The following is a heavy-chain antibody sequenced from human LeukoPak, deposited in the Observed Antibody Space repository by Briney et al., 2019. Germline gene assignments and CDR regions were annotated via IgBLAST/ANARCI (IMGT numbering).Heavy chain of an antibody. CDR1: GGSISSYY. CDR3: ANSRQQLNFES. J-gene: IGHJ4*02. CDR2: IYYSGST. D-gene: IGHD6-13*01. Sequence: SETLSLTCTVSGGSISSYYWSWIRQPPGKGLEWIGYIYYSGSTNYNPSLKSRVTISVDTSKNQFSLKLSSVTAADTAVYYCANSRQQLNFESWGQGTLVTVSS. V-gene: IGHV4-59*01.